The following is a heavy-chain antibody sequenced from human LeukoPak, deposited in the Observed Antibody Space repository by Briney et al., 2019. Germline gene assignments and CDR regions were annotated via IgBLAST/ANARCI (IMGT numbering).Heavy chain of an antibody. D-gene: IGHD3-22*01. V-gene: IGHV1-69*04. CDR2: IIPILGIA. J-gene: IGHJ4*02. Sequence: SVKVSCKASGGTFSSYAISWVRQAPGQGLEWMGRIIPILGIANYAQKFQGRVTITADKSTSTAYMELSSLRSEDTAVYYCARDSAHDYDSSGYRFYFDYWGQGTLVTVSS. CDR1: GGTFSSYA. CDR3: ARDSAHDYDSSGYRFYFDY.